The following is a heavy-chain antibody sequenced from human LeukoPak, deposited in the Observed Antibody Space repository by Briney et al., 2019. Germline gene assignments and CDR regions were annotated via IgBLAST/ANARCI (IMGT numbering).Heavy chain of an antibody. V-gene: IGHV3-64*01. Sequence: GGSLRLSCAASGFTFSRHAMHGVRQAPGKGLEYVSVISSNGGSTYYGNSVKGRFTISRDNSKNTLYLQMGSLRTEDMAVYYCAREAVGAAIDYWGQGTLVTVSS. CDR2: ISSNGGST. CDR3: AREAVGAAIDY. J-gene: IGHJ4*02. CDR1: GFTFSRHA. D-gene: IGHD1-26*01.